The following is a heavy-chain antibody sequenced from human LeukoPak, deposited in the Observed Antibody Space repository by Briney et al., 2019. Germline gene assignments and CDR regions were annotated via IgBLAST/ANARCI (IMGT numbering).Heavy chain of an antibody. Sequence: SETLSLTCTVSGYSISSGYYWGWIRQPPGKGLEWIGSIYHSGSTYYNPSLKSRVTISVDTSKNQFSLKLSSVTAADTAVYYCARDSPHPRRWELLGDNWFDPWGQGTLVTVSS. CDR1: GYSISSGYY. J-gene: IGHJ5*02. CDR2: IYHSGST. CDR3: ARDSPHPRRWELLGDNWFDP. V-gene: IGHV4-38-2*02. D-gene: IGHD1-26*01.